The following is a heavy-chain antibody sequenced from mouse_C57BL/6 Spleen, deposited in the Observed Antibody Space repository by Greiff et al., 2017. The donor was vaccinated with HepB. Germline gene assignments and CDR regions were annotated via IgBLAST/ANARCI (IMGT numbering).Heavy chain of an antibody. V-gene: IGHV1-69*01. CDR3: ARSPAGNYGGWYFDV. D-gene: IGHD2-1*01. CDR2: IDPSDSYT. Sequence: QVQLQQPGAELVMPGASVKLSCKASGYTFTSYWMHWVKQRPGQGLEWIGEIDPSDSYTNYNQKFKGKSTLTVDKSSSTAYMQLSSLTSEDSAVYYCARSPAGNYGGWYFDVWGTGTTVTVSS. J-gene: IGHJ1*03. CDR1: GYTFTSYW.